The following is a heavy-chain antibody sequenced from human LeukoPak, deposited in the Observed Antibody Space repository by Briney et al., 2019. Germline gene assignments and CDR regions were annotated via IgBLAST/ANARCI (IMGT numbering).Heavy chain of an antibody. CDR3: ARDVGGAGSF. J-gene: IGHJ4*02. V-gene: IGHV3-74*01. CDR1: GHIFSRYC. CDR2: IDNYGWTT. D-gene: IGHD3-10*01. Sequence: GGSQRLFCGASGHIFSRYCMQGARHVRGKALVWVSRIDNYGWTTDCADSVEGRFPLSRDNLQNTLYVHVQTLNGEHACVFFCARDVGGAGSFWVQGTLVTVSS.